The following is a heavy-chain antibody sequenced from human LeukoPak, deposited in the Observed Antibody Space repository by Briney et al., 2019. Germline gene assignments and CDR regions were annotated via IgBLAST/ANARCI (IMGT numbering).Heavy chain of an antibody. V-gene: IGHV1-18*03. CDR2: ISAYNGNT. Sequence: ASVKVSCKASGYTFTSYGISWVRQAPGQGLEWMGWISAYNGNTNYAQKLQGRVTMTTDTSTSTAYLELRSLRSDGMAVYYGARGGIPEPFDYWGQGTLVTVSS. CDR1: GYTFTSYG. CDR3: ARGGIPEPFDY. D-gene: IGHD1-14*01. J-gene: IGHJ4*02.